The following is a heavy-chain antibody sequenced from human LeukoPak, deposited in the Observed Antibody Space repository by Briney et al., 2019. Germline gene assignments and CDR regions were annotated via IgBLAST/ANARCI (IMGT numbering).Heavy chain of an antibody. CDR3: ASAAYYYGSGSYVGG. D-gene: IGHD3-10*01. CDR2: IYHSGST. J-gene: IGHJ4*02. CDR1: GYSISSGYY. V-gene: IGHV4-38-2*01. Sequence: KPSETLSLTCAVSGYSISSGYYWGWIRQPPGKGLEWIGSIYHSGSTYYNPSLKSRVTISVDTSKNQFSLKLSSVTAADTAVYYCASAAYYYGSGSYVGGWGQGTLVTVSS.